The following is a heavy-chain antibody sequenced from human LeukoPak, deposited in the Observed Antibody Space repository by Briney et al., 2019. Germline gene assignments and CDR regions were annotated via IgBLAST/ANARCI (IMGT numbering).Heavy chain of an antibody. CDR1: GGSIRSTSYY. Sequence: PSETLSLTCTVSGGSIRSTSYYWGWIRQPPGKGLEWLGSVHYSGSTYDNPSLKSRVTISVDTSKNQFSLKLSSVTAADTAVYYCARGNLRYSSSPNAFDIWGQGTMVTVS. CDR2: VHYSGST. J-gene: IGHJ3*02. V-gene: IGHV4-39*07. CDR3: ARGNLRYSSSPNAFDI. D-gene: IGHD6-6*01.